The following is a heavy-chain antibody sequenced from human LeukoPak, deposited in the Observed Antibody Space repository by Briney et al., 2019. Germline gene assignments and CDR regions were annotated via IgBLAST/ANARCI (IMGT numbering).Heavy chain of an antibody. D-gene: IGHD3-22*01. Sequence: TGGSLRLSCAASGFTFSSYSMNWVRQAPGKGLEWVSSISHSSSYIYSADSVKGRFTISRDNAKNSLYLQMNSLRAEDTAVYYCARSGVVITTFDYWGQGTLVTVSS. J-gene: IGHJ4*02. V-gene: IGHV3-21*01. CDR2: ISHSSSYI. CDR3: ARSGVVITTFDY. CDR1: GFTFSSYS.